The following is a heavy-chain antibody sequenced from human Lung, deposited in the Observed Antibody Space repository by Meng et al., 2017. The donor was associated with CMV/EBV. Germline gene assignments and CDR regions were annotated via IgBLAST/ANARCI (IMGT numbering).Heavy chain of an antibody. CDR1: GFTFSSYG. D-gene: IGHD2-21*02. CDR2: IRYDGSNE. Sequence: QVQLVESXXGVVQAGGSLGRSWXACGFTFSSYGMPWVRQAPGKGLEWVAFIRYDGSNEYYTDSVKGRFTISRDNSKNRLYLQMNSLRAEDTAVYYCAKEEEAYCGGDCYSHFDYWGQGTLVTVSS. V-gene: IGHV3-30*02. CDR3: AKEEEAYCGGDCYSHFDY. J-gene: IGHJ4*02.